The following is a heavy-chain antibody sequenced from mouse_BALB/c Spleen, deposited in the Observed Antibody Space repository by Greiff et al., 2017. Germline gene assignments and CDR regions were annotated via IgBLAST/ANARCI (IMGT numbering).Heavy chain of an antibody. D-gene: IGHD2-1*01. CDR3: AIGNPYAMDY. CDR1: GYSITSDYA. V-gene: IGHV3-2*02. CDR2: ISYSGST. Sequence: EVKLLESGPGLVKPSQSLSLTCTVTGYSITSDYAWNWIRQFPGNKLEWMGYISYSGSTSYNPSLKSRISITRDTSKNQFFLQLNSVTTEDTATYYCAIGNPYAMDYWGQGTSVTVSS. J-gene: IGHJ4*01.